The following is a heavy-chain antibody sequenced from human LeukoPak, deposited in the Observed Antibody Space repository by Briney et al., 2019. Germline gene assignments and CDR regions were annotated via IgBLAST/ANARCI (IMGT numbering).Heavy chain of an antibody. CDR2: ISTNGDST. V-gene: IGHV3-64*01. CDR3: ARDKGGGYYYGNWYFDL. CDR1: GFIFSSYA. J-gene: IGHJ2*01. Sequence: GGSLRLSCAASGFIFSSYAMHWVRQAPGKGLECVSAISTNGDSTYYANSVKDRFIISRDNSNNTLYLQMGSLRAEDMAVYYCARDKGGGYYYGNWYFDLWGRGTLVTVSS. D-gene: IGHD3-22*01.